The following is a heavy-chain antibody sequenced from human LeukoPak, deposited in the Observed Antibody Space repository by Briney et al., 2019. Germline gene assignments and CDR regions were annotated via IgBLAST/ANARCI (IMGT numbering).Heavy chain of an antibody. J-gene: IGHJ4*02. CDR3: AEDKSLAAYTLDY. Sequence: PGGPLRLSCAASGFTSSNNAMSWVRQAPGKGLEWVSGISGSGDTTYYADSVKGRFTISRDNSKNMLYLQMNSLRAEDTAIYYCAEDKSLAAYTLDYWGQGTLVTVSS. D-gene: IGHD6-6*01. CDR2: ISGSGDTT. CDR1: GFTSSNNA. V-gene: IGHV3-23*01.